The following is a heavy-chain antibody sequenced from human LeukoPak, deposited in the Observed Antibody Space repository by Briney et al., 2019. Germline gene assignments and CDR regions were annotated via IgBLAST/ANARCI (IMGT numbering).Heavy chain of an antibody. CDR2: INHSGST. J-gene: IGHJ4*02. V-gene: IGHV4-34*01. D-gene: IGHD3-10*01. Sequence: SETLSLTCAVYGGSFRGYYWSWIRQPPGKGLEWIGEINHSGSTNYNPSLKSRVTISVDTSKNQFSLKLSSVTAADTAVYYCARGRKGLWFGEWAPRSRQDYWGQGTLVTVSS. CDR3: ARGRKGLWFGEWAPRSRQDY. CDR1: GGSFRGYY.